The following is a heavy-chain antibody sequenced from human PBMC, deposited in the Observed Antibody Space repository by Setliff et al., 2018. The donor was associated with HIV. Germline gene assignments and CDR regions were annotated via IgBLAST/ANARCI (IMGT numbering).Heavy chain of an antibody. V-gene: IGHV1-69*10. CDR2: IIHILGIR. CDR3: ARPAPLLGTSPANNAFDI. J-gene: IGHJ3*02. D-gene: IGHD3-10*01. Sequence: SVKVSCKASGGTFDSHAISWVRQAPGQGFEWMGGIIHILGIRNYAQKFQGRVIITTDESTGTAYMELGSLKDDDTAIYYCARPAPLLGTSPANNAFDIWGQGTTVTVSS. CDR1: GGTFDSHA.